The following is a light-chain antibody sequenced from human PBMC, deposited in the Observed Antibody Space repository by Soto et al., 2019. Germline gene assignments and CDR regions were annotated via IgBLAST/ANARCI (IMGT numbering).Light chain of an antibody. V-gene: IGLV2-23*01. CDR2: EAS. CDR1: SSDIGSHHL. Sequence: QSALTQPASVSGSPGQSITISCTGTSSDIGSHHLVSWYQQYPGKAPQLIIFEASKRPSGVSNRFSGSKSGITASLTISGLQAEDEADYYCCSNAAGSTYVFGTGTKATVL. CDR3: CSNAAGSTYV. J-gene: IGLJ1*01.